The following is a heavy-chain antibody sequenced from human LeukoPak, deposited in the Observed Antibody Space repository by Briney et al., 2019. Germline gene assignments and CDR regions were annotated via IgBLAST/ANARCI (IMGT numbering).Heavy chain of an antibody. CDR3: ARGSPSSTISYYMDV. Sequence: PSETLSLICTVSGDSISRYFWSWIRQTSGKRLDWIGCIYDNGRGKYNPYLQSRVTISLDKSNNQFSLNLTSVTAADTAVYFCARGSPSSTISYYMDVWGKGTTVTVSS. CDR2: IYDNGRG. CDR1: GDSISRYF. J-gene: IGHJ6*03. D-gene: IGHD5-24*01. V-gene: IGHV4-59*12.